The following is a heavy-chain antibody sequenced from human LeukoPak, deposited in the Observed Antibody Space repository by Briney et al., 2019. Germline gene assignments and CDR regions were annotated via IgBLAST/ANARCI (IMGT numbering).Heavy chain of an antibody. J-gene: IGHJ4*02. Sequence: ASVKVSCKASGYTFSSYYMHWVRQAPGQGLEWMGIINPSGGSTSYAQKFQGRVTMTRDTSTSTVYMELSSLRPEDTAVYYCARDGGDKTAYYGDYFDSWGQGTLVTVSS. V-gene: IGHV1-46*01. CDR3: ARDGGDKTAYYGDYFDS. CDR2: INPSGGST. D-gene: IGHD3-9*01. CDR1: GYTFSSYY.